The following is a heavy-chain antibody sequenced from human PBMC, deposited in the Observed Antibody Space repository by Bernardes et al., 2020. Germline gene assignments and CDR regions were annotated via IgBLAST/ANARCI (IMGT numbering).Heavy chain of an antibody. J-gene: IGHJ4*02. CDR1: GGSVSSGSYY. D-gene: IGHD2-15*01. Sequence: SETLSLTCTVSGGSVSSGSYYWSWLLQPPGKGLEGIGYIYYSGSTNYNPSLKSRVTISVDTSKNQFSLKLRSVTAADTAVYYCAREDVGYCSGGRCYSFDYWGQGTLVTVSS. V-gene: IGHV4-61*01. CDR3: AREDVGYCSGGRCYSFDY. CDR2: IYYSGST.